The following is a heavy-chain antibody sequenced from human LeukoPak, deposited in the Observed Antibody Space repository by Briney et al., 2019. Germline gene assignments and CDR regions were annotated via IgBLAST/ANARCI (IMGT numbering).Heavy chain of an antibody. V-gene: IGHV3-30*18. CDR1: GFTFSSYG. Sequence: QPGGSLRLSCAASGFTFSSYGMHWVRQAPGKGLEWVAVISYDGSNKYYADSVKGRFTISRDNSKNTLYLQMNSLRAEDTAVYYCAKDTIRKSVPANYFDYWGQGTLVTVSS. CDR2: ISYDGSNK. D-gene: IGHD2-2*01. J-gene: IGHJ4*02. CDR3: AKDTIRKSVPANYFDY.